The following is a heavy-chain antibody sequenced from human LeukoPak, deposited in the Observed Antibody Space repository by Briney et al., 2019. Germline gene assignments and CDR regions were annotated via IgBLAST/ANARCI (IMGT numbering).Heavy chain of an antibody. V-gene: IGHV4-34*01. CDR1: GGSFSGYY. J-gene: IGHJ4*02. CDR2: INHSGST. Sequence: SETLSLTCAVYGGSFSGYYWSWIRQPPGKGLEWIGEINHSGSTNYNPSLKSRVTISVDTSKNQFSLKLGSVTAADTAVYYCARRAYYYDHWGQGTLVTVSS. CDR3: ARRAYYYDH.